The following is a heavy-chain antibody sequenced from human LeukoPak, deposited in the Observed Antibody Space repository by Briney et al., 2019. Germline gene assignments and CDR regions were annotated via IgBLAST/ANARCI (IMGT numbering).Heavy chain of an antibody. J-gene: IGHJ5*02. CDR2: INHSGST. Sequence: SETLSLTCAVYGGSFSGYYWSWIRQPPGKGLEWIGEINHSGSTNYNPPLKSRVTISVDTSKNQFSLKLSSVTAADTAVYYCAGSIYYGSYGSGSWFDPWGQGTLVTVSS. D-gene: IGHD3-10*01. V-gene: IGHV4-34*01. CDR1: GGSFSGYY. CDR3: AGSIYYGSYGSGSWFDP.